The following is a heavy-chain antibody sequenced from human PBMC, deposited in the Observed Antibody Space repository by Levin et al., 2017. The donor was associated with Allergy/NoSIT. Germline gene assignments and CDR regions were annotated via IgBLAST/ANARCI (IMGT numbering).Heavy chain of an antibody. Sequence: GGSLRLSCKGSGYSFTSYWIGWVRQMPGKGLEWMGIIYPGDSDTRYSPSFQGQVTISADKSISTAYLQWSSLKASDTAMYYCARLRLYSGSPFDYWGQGTLVTVSS. CDR1: GYSFTSYW. V-gene: IGHV5-51*01. CDR2: IYPGDSDT. D-gene: IGHD5-12*01. CDR3: ARLRLYSGSPFDY. J-gene: IGHJ4*02.